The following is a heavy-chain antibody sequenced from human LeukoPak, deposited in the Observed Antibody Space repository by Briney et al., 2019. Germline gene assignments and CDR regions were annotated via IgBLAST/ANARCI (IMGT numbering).Heavy chain of an antibody. V-gene: IGHV3-30-3*01. D-gene: IGHD1-26*01. CDR3: ARDLIVGATIDY. J-gene: IGHJ4*02. CDR2: ISYDGSNK. Sequence: GGSLRLSCAASGFSFSHYALHWVRQAPGKGLEWVAVISYDGSNKYYADSVKGRFTISRDNSKNTLYLQMNSLRAEDTAVYYCARDLIVGATIDYWGQGTLVTVSS. CDR1: GFSFSHYA.